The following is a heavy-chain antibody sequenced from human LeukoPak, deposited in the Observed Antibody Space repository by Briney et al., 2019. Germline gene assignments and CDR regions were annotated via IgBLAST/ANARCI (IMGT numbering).Heavy chain of an antibody. CDR1: GYTFTSYG. J-gene: IGHJ2*01. D-gene: IGHD5-18*01. V-gene: IGHV1-18*01. CDR2: ISAYNGNT. CDR3: ARETPMVTVRSPYFDL. Sequence: GASVKVSCKASGYTFTSYGISWVRQAPGQGLEWMGWISAYNGNTNYAQKLQGRVTMTSDMSTSTAYMELSSLRSEDTAVYYCARETPMVTVRSPYFDLWGRGTLVTVSS.